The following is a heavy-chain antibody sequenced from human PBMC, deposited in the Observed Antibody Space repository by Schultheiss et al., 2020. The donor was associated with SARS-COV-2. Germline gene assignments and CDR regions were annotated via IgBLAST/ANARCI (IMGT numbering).Heavy chain of an antibody. Sequence: SETLSLTCAVSGGSISSGGYYWSWIRQHPGKGLEWIGYIYYSGSTNYNPSLKSRVTISVDTSKNQFSLKLSSVTAADTAVYYCARDGFLLYDFWSGPFDYWGQGTLVTVSS. CDR3: ARDGFLLYDFWSGPFDY. V-gene: IGHV4-61*08. CDR1: GGSISSGGYY. D-gene: IGHD3-3*01. J-gene: IGHJ4*02. CDR2: IYYSGST.